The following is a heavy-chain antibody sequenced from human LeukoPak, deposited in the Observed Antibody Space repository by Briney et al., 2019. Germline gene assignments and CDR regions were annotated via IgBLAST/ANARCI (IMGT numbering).Heavy chain of an antibody. J-gene: IGHJ4*02. D-gene: IGHD1-26*01. CDR3: ARPLWLNSGSYYGY. V-gene: IGHV3-13*01. CDR2: LGIAGDT. Sequence: GGSLRLSCAASGFTVSSYAMHWVRQPIGKGLEWVSALGIAGDTFYPGSVKGRFTISRENARNSLYLQMNSLRAEDTAVYYCARPLWLNSGSYYGYWGQGTLVTVSS. CDR1: GFTVSSYA.